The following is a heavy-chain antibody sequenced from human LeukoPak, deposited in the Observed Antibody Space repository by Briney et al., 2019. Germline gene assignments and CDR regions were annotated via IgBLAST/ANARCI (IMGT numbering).Heavy chain of an antibody. Sequence: PGGSLRLSCAASGFVFSDYSMNWVRQAPGKGLEWVSNIRGSGSGSGSGMYYADSVKGRFTISRDNAKNSLYLQMSNLRAEDTAFYYCARDNNWGFDFWGQGALVTVSS. CDR3: ARDNNWGFDF. V-gene: IGHV3-48*04. J-gene: IGHJ4*02. CDR1: GFVFSDYS. D-gene: IGHD7-27*01. CDR2: IRGSGSGSGSGM.